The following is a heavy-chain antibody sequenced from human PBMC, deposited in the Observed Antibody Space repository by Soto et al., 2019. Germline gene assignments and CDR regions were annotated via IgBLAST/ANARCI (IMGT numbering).Heavy chain of an antibody. J-gene: IGHJ6*02. Sequence: QVQLVQSGAEVKKPGSSVKVSCKASGGTFSSYAISWVRQAPGQGLEWMGGIIPIFGTANYAQKLQGRVTITADESTSTAYMELSSLRSEDTAVYYCASLLTPLAVVEMATIAYYYYGMDVWGQGTTVTVSS. CDR3: ASLLTPLAVVEMATIAYYYYGMDV. V-gene: IGHV1-69*12. CDR2: IIPIFGTA. D-gene: IGHD5-12*01. CDR1: GGTFSSYA.